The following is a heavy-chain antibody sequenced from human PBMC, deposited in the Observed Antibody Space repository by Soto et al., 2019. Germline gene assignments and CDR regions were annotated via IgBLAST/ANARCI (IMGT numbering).Heavy chain of an antibody. J-gene: IGHJ6*02. CDR1: GYTFTSYG. D-gene: IGHD6-19*01. V-gene: IGHV1-18*01. Sequence: QVQLVQSGVEVKKPGASVKVFCKASGYTFTSYGINWVRQAPGQGLEWMGWISAYNGNTNYAQKLQGRVTMTTDTSTSTAYMELRSLRSDDTAVYYCARDSGAGRQYSSGWYGYYGMDVWGQGTTVTVSS. CDR2: ISAYNGNT. CDR3: ARDSGAGRQYSSGWYGYYGMDV.